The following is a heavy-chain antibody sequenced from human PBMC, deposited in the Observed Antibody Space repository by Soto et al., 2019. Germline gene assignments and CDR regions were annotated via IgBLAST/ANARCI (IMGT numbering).Heavy chain of an antibody. D-gene: IGHD6-19*01. CDR2: IYSGGST. CDR3: ARSGIAVAGLWFDP. J-gene: IGHJ5*02. V-gene: IGHV3-53*01. Sequence: LRLSCAASGFTVSSNYMSWVRQAPGKGLEWVSVIYSGGSTYYADSVKGRFTISRDNSKNSLYLQMNSLRAEDTAVYYCARSGIAVAGLWFDPWGQGTLVTVSS. CDR1: GFTVSSNY.